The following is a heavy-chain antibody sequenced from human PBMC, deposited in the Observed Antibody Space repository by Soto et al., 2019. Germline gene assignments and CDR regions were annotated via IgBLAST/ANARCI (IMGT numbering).Heavy chain of an antibody. CDR3: ARPGGPTIRYYGMGV. Sequence: QPGGSLRLSCAASGFTFSSYAMHWVRQAPGKGLEWVAVISYDGSNKYYADSVKGRFTISRDNSKNTLYLQMNSLRAEDTAVYYCARPGGPTIRYYGMGVWGQGTTVTVSS. CDR1: GFTFSSYA. D-gene: IGHD3-10*01. CDR2: ISYDGSNK. J-gene: IGHJ6*02. V-gene: IGHV3-30-3*01.